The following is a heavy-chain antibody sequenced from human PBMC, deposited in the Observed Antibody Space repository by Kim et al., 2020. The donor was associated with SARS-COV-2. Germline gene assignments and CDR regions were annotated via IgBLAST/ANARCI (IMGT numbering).Heavy chain of an antibody. J-gene: IGHJ6*03. Sequence: SETLSLTCTVSGASINNYYWNWIRQAPGKGLEWIGYLAFSGSTNYNPSLKSRVTISVDTSKTQLSLKLTSVTAADTAIYYCARGGVWLGVYYYYFDVWG. V-gene: IGHV4-59*01. D-gene: IGHD3-10*01. CDR3: ARGGVWLGVYYYYFDV. CDR2: LAFSGST. CDR1: GASINNYY.